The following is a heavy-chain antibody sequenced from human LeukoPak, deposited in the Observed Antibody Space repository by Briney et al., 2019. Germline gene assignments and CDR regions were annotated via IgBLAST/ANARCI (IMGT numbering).Heavy chain of an antibody. D-gene: IGHD6-19*01. CDR1: GGSISSYY. Sequence: SETLSLTCTVSGGSISSYYWSWIRQPPGKGLEWIGYIYHSGSTNYNPSLKSRVTISVVTSKNQFSLKLSSVTAADTAVYYCARGLAVAGISYYFDYWGQGTLVTVSS. CDR3: ARGLAVAGISYYFDY. CDR2: IYHSGST. V-gene: IGHV4-59*01. J-gene: IGHJ4*02.